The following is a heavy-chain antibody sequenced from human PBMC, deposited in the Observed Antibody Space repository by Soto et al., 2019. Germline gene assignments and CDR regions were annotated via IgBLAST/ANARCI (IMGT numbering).Heavy chain of an antibody. V-gene: IGHV4-59*01. CDR2: IYYSGST. CDR3: ARAHTPLDSSWYQHVEDY. CDR1: GGSISSYY. Sequence: SETLSLTCTVSGGSISSYYWSWIRQPPGKGLEWIGYIYYSGSTNYNPSLKSRVTISVDTSKNQFSLKLSSVTAADTAVYYCARAHTPLDSSWYQHVEDYWGQGTLVTVSS. J-gene: IGHJ4*02. D-gene: IGHD6-13*01.